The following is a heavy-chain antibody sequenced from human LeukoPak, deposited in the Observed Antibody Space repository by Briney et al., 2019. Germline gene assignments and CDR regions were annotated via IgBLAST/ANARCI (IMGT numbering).Heavy chain of an antibody. J-gene: IGHJ5*02. D-gene: IGHD3-10*01. CDR2: ISWNSGSI. Sequence: GRSLRLSCAASGFTFDDYAMRWVRQAPGKGLEWVSGISWNSGSIGYADSVKGRFTISRDHAKNSLYLQMNSLRAEDTTLYYCAKARGVGEMNNWFDPWGQGTLVTVSS. CDR1: GFTFDDYA. CDR3: AKARGVGEMNNWFDP. V-gene: IGHV3-9*01.